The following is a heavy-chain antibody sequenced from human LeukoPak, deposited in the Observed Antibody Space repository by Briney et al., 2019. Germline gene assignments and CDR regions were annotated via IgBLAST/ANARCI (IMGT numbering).Heavy chain of an antibody. V-gene: IGHV3-23*01. D-gene: IGHD6-13*01. CDR2: ISGSGGST. CDR3: AKDSKITIAAAGTNFDY. CDR1: GFTFSSYA. J-gene: IGHJ4*02. Sequence: GGSLRLSCAASGFTFSSYAMSWVRQAPGKGLEWVSAISGSGGSTYYADSVKGRFTISRDNSKNTLYLQMNSLRAEDTAVYYCAKDSKITIAAAGTNFDYWGQGTLVTVSS.